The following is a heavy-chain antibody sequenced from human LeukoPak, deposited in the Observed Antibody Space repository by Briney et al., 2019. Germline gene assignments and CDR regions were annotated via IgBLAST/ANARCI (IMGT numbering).Heavy chain of an antibody. CDR1: RFTFSSYA. D-gene: IGHD2-2*01. V-gene: IGHV3-23*01. Sequence: GGSLRLSCAASRFTFSSYAMSWVHQAPGKGLEWVSGISGSGGSTYYADSVKGRFTVSRDNSKNTLYLQMNSLRAEDTAVYYCAKVGGGSTIDYWGQGTLVTVSS. CDR2: ISGSGGST. CDR3: AKVGGGSTIDY. J-gene: IGHJ4*02.